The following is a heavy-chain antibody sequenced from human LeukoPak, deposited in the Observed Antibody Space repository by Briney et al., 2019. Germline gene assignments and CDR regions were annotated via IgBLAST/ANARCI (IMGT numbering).Heavy chain of an antibody. J-gene: IGHJ4*02. CDR2: ISDDGSKK. D-gene: IGHD3-22*01. CDR1: GFTFSYYV. Sequence: GGSLRLSCGASGFTFSYYVMHWVRQAPGKGLEWVALISDDGSKKNYGDPVKGRFTISRDNSKNTLYLQMNSLRVEDTAVYYCAKDPTSPHYDSSGYPIYSFDYWGQGTLVTVSS. V-gene: IGHV3-30*18. CDR3: AKDPTSPHYDSSGYPIYSFDY.